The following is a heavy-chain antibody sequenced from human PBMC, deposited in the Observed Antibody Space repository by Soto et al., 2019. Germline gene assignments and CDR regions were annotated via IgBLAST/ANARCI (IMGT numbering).Heavy chain of an antibody. CDR1: GFTFSSYG. CDR3: ARDGGGITIYGMDV. J-gene: IGHJ6*02. Sequence: QVQLVESGGGVVQPGRSLRLSCAASGFTFSSYGMHWVRQAPGKGLEWVAVIWYDGSNKYYADSVKGRFTISRDNSKNTLYLQMNSLRAEDTAVYYCARDGGGITIYGMDVWGQGTTVTVSS. CDR2: IWYDGSNK. D-gene: IGHD3-10*01. V-gene: IGHV3-33*01.